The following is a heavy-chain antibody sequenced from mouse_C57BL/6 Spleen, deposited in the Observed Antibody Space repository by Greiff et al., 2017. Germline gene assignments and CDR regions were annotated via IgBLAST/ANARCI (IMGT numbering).Heavy chain of an antibody. D-gene: IGHD2-1*01. CDR1: GFTFSDYG. J-gene: IGHJ4*01. Sequence: EVQLQESGGGLVKPGGSLKLSCAASGFTFSDYGMHWVRQAPEKGLEWVAYISSGSSTIYYADTVKGRFTISRDNANNTLFLQMTSLRSEDTAMYYCARNGNPYYYAMDYWGQGTSVTVSS. CDR3: ARNGNPYYYAMDY. V-gene: IGHV5-17*01. CDR2: ISSGSSTI.